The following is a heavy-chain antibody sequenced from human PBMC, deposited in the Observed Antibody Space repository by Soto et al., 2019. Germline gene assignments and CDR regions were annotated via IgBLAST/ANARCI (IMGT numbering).Heavy chain of an antibody. D-gene: IGHD4-4*01. J-gene: IGHJ6*02. CDR2: IIPIFGTA. V-gene: IGHV1-69*13. CDR3: ARGRYSNQDYYYYGMDV. Sequence: ASVKVSCKASGGTFSSYAISWVRQAPGQGLEWMGGIIPIFGTANYAQKFQGRVTITADESTSTAYMELSSLRSEDTAVYYCARGRYSNQDYYYYGMDVWGQGTTVTVSS. CDR1: GGTFSSYA.